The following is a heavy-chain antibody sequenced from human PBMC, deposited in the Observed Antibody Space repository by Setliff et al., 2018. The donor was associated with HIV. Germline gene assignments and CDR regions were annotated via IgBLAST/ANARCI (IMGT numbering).Heavy chain of an antibody. D-gene: IGHD6-13*01. J-gene: IGHJ1*01. CDR2: IYYSGNT. Sequence: SETLSLTCTVSGGSIKSSSYYWTWIRQPPGKGLEWIGSIYYSGNTYYNPSLKSRVTISLDTSRNQFSLRLSSVTAADTAIYYCARVPTSSWYVTTQRTKEYFHQWGQGTLVTVS. V-gene: IGHV4-39*07. CDR1: GGSIKSSSYY. CDR3: ARVPTSSWYVTTQRTKEYFHQ.